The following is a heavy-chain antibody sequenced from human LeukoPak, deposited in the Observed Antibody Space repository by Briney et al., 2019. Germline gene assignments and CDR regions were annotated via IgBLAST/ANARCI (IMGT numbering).Heavy chain of an antibody. CDR3: AKAGSIRFDY. CDR1: GFTFSSYG. CDR2: ISGSGGST. D-gene: IGHD1-26*01. Sequence: GGSLRLSCAASGFTFSSYGMSWVRQAPGKGLEWVSGISGSGGSTYYADSVKGRFTISRDNSKNTLYLQMNSLRAEDTALYYCAKAGSIRFDYWGQGTLVTVSS. J-gene: IGHJ4*02. V-gene: IGHV3-23*01.